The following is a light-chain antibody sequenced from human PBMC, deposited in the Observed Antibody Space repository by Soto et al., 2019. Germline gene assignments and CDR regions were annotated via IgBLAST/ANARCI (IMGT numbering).Light chain of an antibody. CDR3: AAWDDRLDVYV. Sequence: QTVLTQPPSAXGTPGQVVAISCSGSSSNIASNTVTWYQQLPGTAPKLLIYSNSQRSSGVPGRFSASKSGASASLSIGGLQSEDEADYYCAAWDDRLDVYVFGTWTKVPVL. V-gene: IGLV1-44*01. J-gene: IGLJ1*01. CDR2: SNS. CDR1: SSNIASNT.